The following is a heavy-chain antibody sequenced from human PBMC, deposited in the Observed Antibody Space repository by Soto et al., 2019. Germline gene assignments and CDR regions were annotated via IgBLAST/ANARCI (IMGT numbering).Heavy chain of an antibody. Sequence: QVQLVQSGAEVKKPGSSVKVSCQASGGTFSSYAISWVRQAPGQGLEWMGGFIHMFATANYALKFQGRVTITAAESTSTAYMALNSLRAEDTAIDYCARGRGPYYYHALDVWGRGTTVTVAS. CDR1: GGTFSSYA. CDR2: FIHMFATA. J-gene: IGHJ6*02. D-gene: IGHD3-10*01. CDR3: ARGRGPYYYHALDV. V-gene: IGHV1-69*01.